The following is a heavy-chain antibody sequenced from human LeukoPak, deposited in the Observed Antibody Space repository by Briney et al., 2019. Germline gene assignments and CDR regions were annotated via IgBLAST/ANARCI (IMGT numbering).Heavy chain of an antibody. CDR1: GYTFTSYY. CDR3: TRDHAGAYCGGDCYSGGSPY. CDR2: INPSGGST. D-gene: IGHD2-21*02. J-gene: IGHJ4*02. Sequence: ASVKVSCKASGYTFTSYYMHWVRQAPGQGLEWMGIINPSGGSTSYAQKFQGRVTMTRDTSTSTVYMELSSLRSEDTAVYYRTRDHAGAYCGGDCYSGGSPYWGQGTLVTVSS. V-gene: IGHV1-46*01.